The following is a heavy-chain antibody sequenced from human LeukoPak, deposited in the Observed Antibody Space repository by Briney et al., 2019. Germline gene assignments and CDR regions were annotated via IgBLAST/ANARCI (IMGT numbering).Heavy chain of an antibody. J-gene: IGHJ6*02. CDR1: GFTFSSYS. CDR2: ISSSSSTI. D-gene: IGHD3-16*01. V-gene: IGHV3-48*01. CDR3: AREITYDYATYGMVV. Sequence: GGSLRLSCAASGFTFSSYSMNWVRQAPGKGLEWVSYISSSSSTIYCADSVKGRFTISRDNAKNSLYLQMNSLRAEDTAVYYCAREITYDYATYGMVVWGQGTTVTVSS.